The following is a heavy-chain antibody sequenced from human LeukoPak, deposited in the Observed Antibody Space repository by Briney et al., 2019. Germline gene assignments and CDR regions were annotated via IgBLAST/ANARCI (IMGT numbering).Heavy chain of an antibody. CDR2: ITYGGTT. Sequence: SETLSLTCVVSDGSFRGSHWNWIRQPPGKGLEWIGEITYGGTTNYNPSLRSRVTMSVDTSKKQFSLKLTSVTAADTAVYYCARGRCCSCANCYDWFDPWGQGTLVSVSS. D-gene: IGHD2-2*01. J-gene: IGHJ5*02. V-gene: IGHV4-34*01. CDR1: DGSFRGSH. CDR3: ARGRCCSCANCYDWFDP.